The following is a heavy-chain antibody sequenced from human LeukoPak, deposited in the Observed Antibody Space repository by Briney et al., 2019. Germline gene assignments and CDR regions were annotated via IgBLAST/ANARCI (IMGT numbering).Heavy chain of an antibody. CDR1: GFTFSSYA. CDR2: ISYDGSNK. J-gene: IGHJ6*02. CDR3: ARDRARSGSYDTYYYYYYGMDV. Sequence: GGSLRLFCAASGFTFSSYAMHWVRQAPGKGLEWVAVISYDGSNKYYADSVKGRFTISRDNSKNTLYLQMNSLRAEDTAVYYCARDRARSGSYDTYYYYYYGMDVWGQGTTVTVSS. V-gene: IGHV3-30*01. D-gene: IGHD3-10*01.